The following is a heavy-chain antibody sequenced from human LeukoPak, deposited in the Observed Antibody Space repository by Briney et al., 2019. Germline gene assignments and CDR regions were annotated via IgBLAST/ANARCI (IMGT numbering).Heavy chain of an antibody. V-gene: IGHV1-2*02. Sequence: ASVKVSCKASGYTFTGYYMHWVRQAPGQGLEWMGWINPNSGGTNYAQKFQGRVTMTRDTSISTAYMELSRLRSADTAVYYCARDALSYYYDSSGYGNWFDPWGQGTLVTVSS. CDR1: GYTFTGYY. CDR3: ARDALSYYYDSSGYGNWFDP. J-gene: IGHJ5*02. CDR2: INPNSGGT. D-gene: IGHD3-22*01.